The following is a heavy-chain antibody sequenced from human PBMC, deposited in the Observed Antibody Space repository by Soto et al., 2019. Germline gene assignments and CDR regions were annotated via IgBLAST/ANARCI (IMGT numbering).Heavy chain of an antibody. CDR2: IYSSGST. V-gene: IGHV4-31*03. J-gene: IGHJ4*02. D-gene: IGHD1-1*01. Sequence: QVQLQESGPGLVKPSQTLSLTCTVSGGSISSGGYYWSWIRQHPGKGLAWIGYIYSSGSTYYNPSLKSRVTISVDTSKNQFSLKLSSVTAADTAVYYCARETPVTAGTNYFDYWGQGTLVTVSS. CDR3: ARETPVTAGTNYFDY. CDR1: GGSISSGGYY.